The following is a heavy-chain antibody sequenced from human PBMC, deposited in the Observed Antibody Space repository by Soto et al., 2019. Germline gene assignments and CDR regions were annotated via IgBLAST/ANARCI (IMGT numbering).Heavy chain of an antibody. CDR1: GGSISGYY. Sequence: KPSETLSLTCVVYGGSISGYYWSWIRQPPGKGLEWIGEINHSGSTNYNPSLKSRGTISVDTSKNQFSLKLNSVTAADTAVYYCAGQVGVVIPAAMRDYYYYGMDVWGQGTTVTVSS. D-gene: IGHD2-2*01. J-gene: IGHJ6*02. V-gene: IGHV4-34*01. CDR3: AGQVGVVIPAAMRDYYYYGMDV. CDR2: INHSGST.